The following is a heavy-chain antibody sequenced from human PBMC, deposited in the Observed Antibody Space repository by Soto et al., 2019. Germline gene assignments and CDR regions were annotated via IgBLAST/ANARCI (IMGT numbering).Heavy chain of an antibody. V-gene: IGHV3-30*18. D-gene: IGHD3-22*01. Sequence: PGGSLRLSCSASGFTFSSYGMHWVRQAPGKGLEWVAVISYDGPNKYCADSVKGRFTISRDNSKNTLYLQMNSLRAEDTAVYYCAKSSGIYYDSSGYYSLDYWGQGTLVTVSS. CDR1: GFTFSSYG. CDR2: ISYDGPNK. J-gene: IGHJ4*02. CDR3: AKSSGIYYDSSGYYSLDY.